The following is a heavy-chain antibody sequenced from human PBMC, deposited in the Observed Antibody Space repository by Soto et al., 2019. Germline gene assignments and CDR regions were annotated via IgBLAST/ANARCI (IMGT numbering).Heavy chain of an antibody. Sequence: GASVKVSGKASGHTFTGHHMHWVRQAPGQGLEWMGLIDLDIGDTKYAQKFQGRVTSTSDTSITTAYMELRGLRSDDTAVYYCALEPTGTAGFDYWGQGTLVTVSS. D-gene: IGHD2-21*02. CDR2: IDLDIGDT. CDR1: GHTFTGHH. V-gene: IGHV1-2*02. CDR3: ALEPTGTAGFDY. J-gene: IGHJ4*02.